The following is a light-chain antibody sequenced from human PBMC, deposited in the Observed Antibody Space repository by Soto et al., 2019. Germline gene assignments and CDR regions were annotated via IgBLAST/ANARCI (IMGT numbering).Light chain of an antibody. J-gene: IGKJ1*01. CDR1: QSVGNSF. CDR3: QQRSNWPRT. CDR2: GAS. Sequence: EVVLTQSPSTLSLSPGGTATISCRSSQSVGNSFVAWYQQKPGQPPRLLIYGASSRATGIPDRFSGSGSGTDFTLTISSLEPEDFAVYYCQQRSNWPRTFGRGTKVDIK. V-gene: IGKV3D-20*02.